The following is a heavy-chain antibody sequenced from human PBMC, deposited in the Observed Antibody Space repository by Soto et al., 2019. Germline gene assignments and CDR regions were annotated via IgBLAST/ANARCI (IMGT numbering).Heavy chain of an antibody. J-gene: IGHJ6*04. CDR2: IDNAGTDS. Sequence: EVQLVESGGGLVQPGGSLRLSCAASGFTFSGRSMHWVRQAPGKGLVWVSGIDNAGTDSTYADSVKGRFTSSRDNAMNTVYLQMTSQGVDVTAVYYCARGWFGRDVWGKGTTVNVSS. D-gene: IGHD3-10*01. CDR1: GFTFSGRS. CDR3: ARGWFGRDV. V-gene: IGHV3-74*01.